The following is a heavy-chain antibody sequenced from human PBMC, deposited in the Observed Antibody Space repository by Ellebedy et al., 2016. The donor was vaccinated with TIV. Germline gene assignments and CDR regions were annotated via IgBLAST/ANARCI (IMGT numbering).Heavy chain of an antibody. CDR2: INPGGGGT. CDR3: ARAPLSGVFYGMDV. CDR1: GYTFTRYY. V-gene: IGHV1-46*01. J-gene: IGHJ6*02. D-gene: IGHD3-16*02. Sequence: AASVKVSCKASGYTFTRYYIHWVRQAPGQGFEYMGIINPGGGGTSYAQKFQGRVTMTRDTSTSTVYMELSSLSSEDTALYYCARAPLSGVFYGMDVWGQGTTVTVSS.